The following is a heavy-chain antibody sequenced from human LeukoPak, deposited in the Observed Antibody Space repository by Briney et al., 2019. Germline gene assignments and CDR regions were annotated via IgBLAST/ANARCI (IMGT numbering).Heavy chain of an antibody. V-gene: IGHV3-23*01. D-gene: IGHD3-22*01. CDR3: ARNSSGFKLGDAFDI. CDR2: INGGAYST. Sequence: GGSLRLSCAASGLTFSSYAMTWVRQAPGKGLEWISAINGGAYSTSYADSVKGRFTISRDNSKNTLYLQMNSLGAEDTAVYYCARNSSGFKLGDAFDIWGQGTMVTVSS. CDR1: GLTFSSYA. J-gene: IGHJ3*02.